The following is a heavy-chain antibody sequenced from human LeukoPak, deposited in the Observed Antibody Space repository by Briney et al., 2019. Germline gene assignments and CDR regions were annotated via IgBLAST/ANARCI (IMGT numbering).Heavy chain of an antibody. J-gene: IGHJ4*02. D-gene: IGHD3-22*01. Sequence: GGSLRLSCAASGFTFSSYAMSWVRQAPGKGLEWVSAISGSGGSTYYADSVKGRFTISRDNSKNTLYLQMNSLRAEDTAVYYCAKVGDDSRGYSYFDYWGQGTLVTVSS. CDR3: AKVGDDSRGYSYFDY. V-gene: IGHV3-23*01. CDR2: ISGSGGST. CDR1: GFTFSSYA.